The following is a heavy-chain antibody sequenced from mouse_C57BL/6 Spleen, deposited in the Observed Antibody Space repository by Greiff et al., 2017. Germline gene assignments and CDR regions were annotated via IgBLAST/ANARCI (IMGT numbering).Heavy chain of an antibody. CDR1: GYTFTSYW. Sequence: QVQLQQPGAELVMPGASVKLSCKASGYTFTSYWMHWVKQRPGQGLEWIGDIYPSDSYTNYNQKFKGKSTLTVDKSSSTAYMQLSSLTSEDSAVYYCARWAAQATFAYWGQGTLVTVSA. V-gene: IGHV1-69*01. J-gene: IGHJ3*01. D-gene: IGHD3-2*02. CDR3: ARWAAQATFAY. CDR2: IYPSDSYT.